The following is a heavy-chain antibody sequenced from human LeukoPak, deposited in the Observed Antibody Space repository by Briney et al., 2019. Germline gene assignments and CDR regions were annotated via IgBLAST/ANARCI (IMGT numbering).Heavy chain of an antibody. CDR3: ARGGSAVNWFDP. Sequence: GGSLRLSCSASGFAFRNYGMAWVRQAPGKGLDFVSAVNAKGDVTFYADSVKGRFTMSGDNSKNTLYLQMNSLRAEDTAVYYCARGGSAVNWFDPWGQGTLVTVSS. CDR2: VNAKGDVT. J-gene: IGHJ5*02. CDR1: GFAFRNYG. V-gene: IGHV3-23*01. D-gene: IGHD3-16*01.